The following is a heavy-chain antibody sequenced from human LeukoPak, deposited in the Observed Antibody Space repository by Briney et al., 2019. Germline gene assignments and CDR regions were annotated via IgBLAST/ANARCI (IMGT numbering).Heavy chain of an antibody. Sequence: GGSLRLSCAASGFTFSSYGMTWVRQAPGKGLEWVSAISGSGGSTYYADSVKGRFTISRDNSKNTLYLQMNSLRAEDTAVYYCGKSHHVTAIDYWGQGTLVTVSS. CDR1: GFTFSSYG. J-gene: IGHJ4*02. D-gene: IGHD2-21*02. CDR2: ISGSGGST. V-gene: IGHV3-23*01. CDR3: GKSHHVTAIDY.